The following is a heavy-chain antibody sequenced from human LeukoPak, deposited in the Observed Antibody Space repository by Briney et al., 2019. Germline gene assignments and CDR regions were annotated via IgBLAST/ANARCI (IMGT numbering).Heavy chain of an antibody. Sequence: GESLKISCKVSGYSFTSYCIGWVRQMPGKGLEWMGIYPGDPGPTYSPSFQGQVTISVDKSINTAYLQWSSLQASDTAMYYCGMSGDRVPLQDDVFDVWGQGTMVTVST. CDR3: GMSGDRVPLQDDVFDV. CDR1: GYSFTSYC. D-gene: IGHD1-26*01. J-gene: IGHJ3*01. V-gene: IGHV5-51*01. CDR2: YPGDPGP.